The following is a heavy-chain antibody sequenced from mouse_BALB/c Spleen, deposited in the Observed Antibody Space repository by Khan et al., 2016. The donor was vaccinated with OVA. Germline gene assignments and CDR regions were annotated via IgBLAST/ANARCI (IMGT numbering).Heavy chain of an antibody. Sequence: QVQLQQSGPGLVAPSQSLSITCTVTGFSLTSYAIHWIRQPPGKGLECLGVIWAGGSTNYNSALMSRLSISKDNSKSQVFLKMNSLQTHDTAIYYCARNREPDYFDYWGQGTTLTVSS. V-gene: IGHV2-9*02. CDR2: IWAGGST. CDR1: GFSLTSYA. CDR3: ARNREPDYFDY. J-gene: IGHJ2*01.